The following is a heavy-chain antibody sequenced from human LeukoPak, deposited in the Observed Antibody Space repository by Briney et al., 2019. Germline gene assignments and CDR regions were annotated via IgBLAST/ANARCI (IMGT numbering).Heavy chain of an antibody. Sequence: SETLSLTCTVSGGSISNYYWSWIRQPPGKGLEWIGYIYYSGTTNYNPSLKSRVTISVDTSKNQFSLKLSSVTAADTAVYYCARGDGYNPIDYWGQETLVTVSS. CDR3: ARGDGYNPIDY. D-gene: IGHD5-24*01. CDR2: IYYSGTT. CDR1: GGSISNYY. V-gene: IGHV4-59*01. J-gene: IGHJ4*02.